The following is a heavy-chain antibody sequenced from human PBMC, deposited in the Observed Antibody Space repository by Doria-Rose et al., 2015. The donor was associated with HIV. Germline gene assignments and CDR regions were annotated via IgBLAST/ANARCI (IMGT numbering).Heavy chain of an antibody. D-gene: IGHD6-13*01. CDR2: IFSDDER. V-gene: IGHV2-26*01. CDR3: ARIKSSRWYHKYYFDF. J-gene: IGHJ4*02. CDR1: GVSLSSPGMG. Sequence: ITLMESGPVLVKPTETLTLTCTVSGVSLSSPGMGVSWIRQPPGKALEWLANIFSDDERSYKTSLKSRLTISRGTSKSQVVLTMTDMDPVDTATYYCARIKSSRWYHKYYFDFWGQGTLVIVSA.